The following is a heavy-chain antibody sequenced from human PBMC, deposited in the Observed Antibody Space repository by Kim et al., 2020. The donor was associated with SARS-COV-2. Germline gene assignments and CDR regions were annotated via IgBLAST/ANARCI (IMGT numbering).Heavy chain of an antibody. CDR2: IKQDGSEK. J-gene: IGHJ6*03. V-gene: IGHV3-7*01. D-gene: IGHD3-10*01. CDR3: ARDETGSGSYYYYYYYYMDV. Sequence: GGSLRLSCAASGFTFSSYWMSWVRQAPGKGLEWVANIKQDGSEKYYVDSVKGRFTISRDNAKNSLYLQMNSLRAEDTAVYYCARDETGSGSYYYYYYYYMDVWGKGTTVTVSS. CDR1: GFTFSSYW.